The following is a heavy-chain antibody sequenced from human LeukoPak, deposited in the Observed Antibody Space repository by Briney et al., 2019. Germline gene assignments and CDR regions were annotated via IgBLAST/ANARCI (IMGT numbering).Heavy chain of an antibody. D-gene: IGHD3-10*01. V-gene: IGHV3-23*01. J-gene: IGHJ4*02. CDR2: ISGSGGST. Sequence: GGSLRLSCAASGFTFSSYAISWVRQAPGKGLEWVSAISGSGGSTYYADSVKGRFTISRDNSKNTLYLQMNSLRAEDTAVYYCAKGRITMVRGVIFFDYWGQGTLVTVSS. CDR3: AKGRITMVRGVIFFDY. CDR1: GFTFSSYA.